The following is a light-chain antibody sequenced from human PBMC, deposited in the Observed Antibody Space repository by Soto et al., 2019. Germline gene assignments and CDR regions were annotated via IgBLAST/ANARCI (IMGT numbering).Light chain of an antibody. CDR2: DAS. CDR3: QQYEISPPIT. J-gene: IGKJ5*01. CDR1: QSVSSNH. V-gene: IGKV3-20*01. Sequence: EIVLTQSPVTLSLSPGERATLSCRASQSVSSNHLAWYQQKPGLAPRLLIYDASSRATGVPDRFSGGGSGTEFTLTISSLQSEDFAVYYCQQYEISPPITFGQGTRLEIK.